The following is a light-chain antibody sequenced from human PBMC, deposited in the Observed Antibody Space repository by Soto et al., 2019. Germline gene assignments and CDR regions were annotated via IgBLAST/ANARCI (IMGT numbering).Light chain of an antibody. J-gene: IGKJ3*01. Sequence: EIVMTQSPATLSVSPGERATLSCRASQSVSSNLAWYQQKPGQAPRLLIYGASTRATGIPGRFSGSWSGTEFTLTISSLQSEDFAVFYCQQYNNWPFTFGPGTKVDIK. V-gene: IGKV3-15*01. CDR3: QQYNNWPFT. CDR2: GAS. CDR1: QSVSSN.